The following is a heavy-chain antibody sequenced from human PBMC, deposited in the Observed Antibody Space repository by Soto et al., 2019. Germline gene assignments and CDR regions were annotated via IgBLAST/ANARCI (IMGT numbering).Heavy chain of an antibody. Sequence: ASVKVSCKASGYTFTGYYMHWVRQAPGQGLEWMGWINPNSGGTNYAQKFQGRVTMTRDTSISTAYMELSRLRSDDTAVYYCASWDLSSGYYSVAAFDIWGQGTMVTVS. CDR1: GYTFTGYY. V-gene: IGHV1-2*02. CDR3: ASWDLSSGYYSVAAFDI. CDR2: INPNSGGT. J-gene: IGHJ3*02. D-gene: IGHD3-22*01.